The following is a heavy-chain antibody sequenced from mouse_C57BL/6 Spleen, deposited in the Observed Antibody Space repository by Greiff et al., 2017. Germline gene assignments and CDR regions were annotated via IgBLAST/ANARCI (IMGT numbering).Heavy chain of an antibody. CDR2: INPNNGGT. J-gene: IGHJ2*01. D-gene: IGHD2-4*01. Sequence: VQLQQSGPELVKPGASVKMSCKASGYTFTDYNMHWVKQSHGKSLEWIGYINPNNGGTSYNQKFKGKATLTVNKSSSTAYMELRSLTSEESAVYYCARSSYYDYADFDYWGQGTTLTVSS. CDR3: ARSSYYDYADFDY. V-gene: IGHV1-22*01. CDR1: GYTFTDYN.